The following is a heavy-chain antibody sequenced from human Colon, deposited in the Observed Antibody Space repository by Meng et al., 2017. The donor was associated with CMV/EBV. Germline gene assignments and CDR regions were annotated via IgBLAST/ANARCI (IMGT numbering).Heavy chain of an antibody. V-gene: IGHV3-73*01. D-gene: IGHD2-21*02. Sequence: GESLKISCAASGFTFRGSVMHWVRQASGKGLEWVGRIRSKADSYATAYSASLKGRFIISRDDSENTAYLQMNSLKTEDTAVYYCVRGAWYSRGCFDHWGQGALVTVSS. CDR1: GFTFRGSV. CDR2: IRSKADSYAT. J-gene: IGHJ4*02. CDR3: VRGAWYSRGCFDH.